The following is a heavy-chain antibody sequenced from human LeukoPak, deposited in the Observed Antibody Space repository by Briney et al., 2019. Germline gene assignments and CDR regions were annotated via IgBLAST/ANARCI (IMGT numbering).Heavy chain of an antibody. CDR2: ISGSGGST. Sequence: GGSLRLSCAASGFTFSSYAMSWVRQAPGEGLEWVSAISGSGGSTYYADSVKGRFTISRDNSKNTLYLQMNSLRAEDTAVYYCAKVSRGPWIQDYWGQGTLVTVSS. D-gene: IGHD5-18*01. CDR3: AKVSRGPWIQDY. CDR1: GFTFSSYA. V-gene: IGHV3-23*01. J-gene: IGHJ4*02.